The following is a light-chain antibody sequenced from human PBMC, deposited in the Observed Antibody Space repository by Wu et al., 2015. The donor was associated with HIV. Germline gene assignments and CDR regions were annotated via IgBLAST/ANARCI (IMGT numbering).Light chain of an antibody. CDR1: QTITAAT. V-gene: IGKV3-20*01. CDR3: QHYDRSPPFYS. CDR2: CT. Sequence: SCRASQTITAATTWYQQRPGQASQGPHLWCTQQGRLASQTGSVASGSGTDFTLTISRLEPEDFAVYYCQHYDRSPPFYSFGQGTKLEIK. J-gene: IGKJ2*03.